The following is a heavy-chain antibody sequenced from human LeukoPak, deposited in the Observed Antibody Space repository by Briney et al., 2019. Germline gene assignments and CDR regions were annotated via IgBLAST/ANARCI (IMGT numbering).Heavy chain of an antibody. V-gene: IGHV4-39*07. J-gene: IGHJ4*02. CDR2: IYYSGST. CDR3: ARTLNSGSCDY. Sequence: PSETLSLTCTVSGGSISSSSYYWGWIRQPPGKGLEWIGSIYYSGSTYYNPSLKSRVTISVDTSKNQFSLKLTSVTAADTAVYYCARTLNSGSCDYWGQGTLVTVSS. D-gene: IGHD1-26*01. CDR1: GGSISSSSYY.